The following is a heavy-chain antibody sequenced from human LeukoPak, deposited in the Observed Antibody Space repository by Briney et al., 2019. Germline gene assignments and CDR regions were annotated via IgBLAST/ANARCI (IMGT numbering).Heavy chain of an antibody. CDR3: SRDREDYGDPFDH. V-gene: IGHV3-49*04. CDR1: GFTFDDYA. CDR2: IRSKAYGGTP. D-gene: IGHD4-17*01. J-gene: IGHJ4*02. Sequence: PGGSLRLSCTGSGFTFDDYAMNWVRQAPGKGLEWVGVIRSKAYGGTPKYAASVKGRFTISRDDSKSIAYLQINSLKTEDTAVYYCSRDREDYGDPFDHWGQGTLVTVSS.